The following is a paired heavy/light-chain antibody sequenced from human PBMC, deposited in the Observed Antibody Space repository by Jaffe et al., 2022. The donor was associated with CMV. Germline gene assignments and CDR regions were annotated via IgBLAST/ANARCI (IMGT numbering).Heavy chain of an antibody. D-gene: IGHD3-3*01. Sequence: QVQLQESGPGLVKPSETLSLTCTVSGGSINSYYWNWIRQPPGKGLEWIGYIYYSGSTNYNPSLKSRVTISVDTSKNQCSLKMSSVTAADTAVYYCARGSWSGYLSYYYHYMDVWGKGTTVTVSS. CDR1: GGSINSYY. V-gene: IGHV4-59*01. J-gene: IGHJ6*03. CDR3: ARGSWSGYLSYYYHYMDV. CDR2: IYYSGST.
Light chain of an antibody. V-gene: IGKV1-9*01. CDR2: AAS. J-gene: IGKJ2*01. CDR1: QGISSY. Sequence: IQLTQSPSSLSASVGDRVTITCRASQGISSYLAWYQQKPGRAPKLLIYAASTLQSGVPSRFSGSGSGTDFTLTISSLQPEDFATYYCQQLNSYPRTFGQGTKLDI. CDR3: QQLNSYPRT.